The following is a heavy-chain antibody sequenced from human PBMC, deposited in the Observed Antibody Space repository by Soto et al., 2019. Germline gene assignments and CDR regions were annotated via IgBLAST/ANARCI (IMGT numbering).Heavy chain of an antibody. CDR3: PRITIAARRNWFDP. CDR2: ISSSGSTI. CDR1: GFTFSSYE. D-gene: IGHD6-6*01. Sequence: GGSLRLSCAASGFTFSSYEMNWVRQAPGKGLEWVSYISSSGSTIYYADSVKGRFTISRDNAKNSLYLQMNSLRAEDTAVYYCPRITIAARRNWFDPWGQGTLVTVSS. J-gene: IGHJ5*02. V-gene: IGHV3-48*03.